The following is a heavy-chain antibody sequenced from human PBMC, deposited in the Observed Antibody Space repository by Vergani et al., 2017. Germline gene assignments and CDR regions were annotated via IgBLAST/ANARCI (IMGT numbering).Heavy chain of an antibody. Sequence: QVQLVQSGAEVKKPGSSVKVSCKASGGTFSSYTISWVRQAPGQGLEWMGRIIPILGIANYAQKFQSRVTITADKSTSTAYMELSSLRSEDTAVYYCARGVYGSGYPQTLDYWGQGTLVTVSS. V-gene: IGHV1-69*02. CDR1: GGTFSSYT. J-gene: IGHJ4*02. CDR2: IIPILGIA. CDR3: ARGVYGSGYPQTLDY. D-gene: IGHD3-22*01.